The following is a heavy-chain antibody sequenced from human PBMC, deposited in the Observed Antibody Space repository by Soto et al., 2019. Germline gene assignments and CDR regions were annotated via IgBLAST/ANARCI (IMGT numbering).Heavy chain of an antibody. J-gene: IGHJ3*02. Sequence: QVQLVQSGTEGRKPGSSVKVSCKASGGTFDSNAISWVRLAPGQGLEWMGGILPIFGTINNAQKFQDRVTITADESANIVYMELSSLRSEDTAIYYCAREGLTFGPGSVGGAFDIWGQGTLVTVSS. CDR2: ILPIFGTI. V-gene: IGHV1-69*12. CDR3: AREGLTFGPGSVGGAFDI. D-gene: IGHD2-2*01. CDR1: GGTFDSNA.